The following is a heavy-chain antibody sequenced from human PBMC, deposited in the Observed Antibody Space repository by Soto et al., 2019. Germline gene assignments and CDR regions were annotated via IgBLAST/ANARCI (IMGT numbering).Heavy chain of an antibody. J-gene: IGHJ4*02. V-gene: IGHV1-2*02. Sequence: QVQLVQSGAEVKKPGASLKVSCKASGYTFTNYYIYWVRQAPGQGLEWMGLVYPTDGGTNYAQKFQGRVTMTRDTSISKAYMELRRLSSDATAVYYCASGRDRGSSESSFDSWGQGTLVTVSS. D-gene: IGHD6-6*01. CDR3: ASGRDRGSSESSFDS. CDR2: VYPTDGGT. CDR1: GYTFTNYY.